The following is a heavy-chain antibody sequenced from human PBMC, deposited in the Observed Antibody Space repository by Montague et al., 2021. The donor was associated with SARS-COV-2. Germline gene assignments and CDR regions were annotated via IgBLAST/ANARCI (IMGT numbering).Heavy chain of an antibody. CDR1: GASFSGYY. V-gene: IGHV4-34*12. D-gene: IGHD3-10*01. CDR3: ASGEFFYYGSDNYYRSALDD. CDR2: VIHSGTT. Sequence: SETLSLTCHVYGASFSGYYWSWVRQSPGKGLEWIGEVIHSGTTNYNPSLKGRVTISIDSSNDRFSLRLTSLTAADTGVYYCASGEFFYYGSDNYYRSALDDWGQGTTVTVSS. J-gene: IGHJ6*02.